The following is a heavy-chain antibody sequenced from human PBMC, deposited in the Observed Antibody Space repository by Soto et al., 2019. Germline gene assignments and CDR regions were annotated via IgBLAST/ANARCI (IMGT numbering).Heavy chain of an antibody. CDR1: GVSLSTSGGG. CDR2: IYWDDDK. CDR3: AHTKVTHWLGPHLDF. D-gene: IGHD6-19*01. J-gene: IGHJ4*02. Sequence: HITVKESGPPLVKATQSLTLTCTFSGVSLSTSGGGAGWIRQPPGKALEWLAVIYWDDDKSYSPSLKSRLTITKDTSKNQVALTMTHMDPVDTATYFCAHTKVTHWLGPHLDFWCQGTLVTVSS. V-gene: IGHV2-5*02.